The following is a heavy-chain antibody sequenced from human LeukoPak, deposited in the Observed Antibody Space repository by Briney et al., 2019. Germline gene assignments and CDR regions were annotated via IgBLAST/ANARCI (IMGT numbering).Heavy chain of an antibody. D-gene: IGHD6-19*01. CDR3: ARIAVAGTGYYFDY. CDR1: GGTFSSYA. J-gene: IGHJ4*02. CDR2: IIPILGIA. V-gene: IGHV1-69*04. Sequence: ASVKVSCKASGGTFSSYAISWVRQAPGQGLEWMGRIIPILGIANYAQKFQGRVTITADKSTSTAYMELSSLRSEDTAVYYCARIAVAGTGYYFDYWGQGTLVTVSS.